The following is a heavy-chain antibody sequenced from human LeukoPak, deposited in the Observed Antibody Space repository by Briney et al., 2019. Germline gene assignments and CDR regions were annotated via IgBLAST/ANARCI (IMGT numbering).Heavy chain of an antibody. D-gene: IGHD1-26*01. CDR2: ISSSSSYI. J-gene: IGHJ3*02. CDR1: GFTFTNYA. CDR3: ARVGATHDAFDI. V-gene: IGHV3-21*01. Sequence: GGSLRLSCVASGFTFTNYAMSWVRQAPGKGLEWVSSISSSSSYIYYADSVKGRFTISRDNAKNSLYLQMNSLRAEDTAVYYCARVGATHDAFDIWGQGTMVTVSS.